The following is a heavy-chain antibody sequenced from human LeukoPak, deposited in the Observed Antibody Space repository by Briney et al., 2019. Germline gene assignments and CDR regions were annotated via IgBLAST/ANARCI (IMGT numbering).Heavy chain of an antibody. Sequence: SETLSLTCTVSGGSISSGYYWGWIRQPPGKGLEWIGSIYHSGSTYYNPSLKSRVTISVDTSKNQFSLKLSSVTAADTAVYYCARDGYSEGGFDYWGQGTLVTVSS. CDR2: IYHSGST. V-gene: IGHV4-38-2*02. CDR1: GGSISSGYY. CDR3: ARDGYSEGGFDY. J-gene: IGHJ4*02. D-gene: IGHD5-18*01.